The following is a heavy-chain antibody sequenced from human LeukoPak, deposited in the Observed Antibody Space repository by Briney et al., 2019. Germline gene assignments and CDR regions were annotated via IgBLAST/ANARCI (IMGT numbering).Heavy chain of an antibody. V-gene: IGHV4-59*01. Sequence: SETLSLTCTVSGASLSGYYWAWIRQSPGKGLEYIGYVHLRGSTRYDPSLASRVTLSTDTSKNQFSLKLSSVTAADTAIYYCARLGFGDLLSHYYYYMDVWGKGTTVTVSS. D-gene: IGHD3-10*01. J-gene: IGHJ6*03. CDR3: ARLGFGDLLSHYYYYMDV. CDR1: GASLSGYY. CDR2: VHLRGST.